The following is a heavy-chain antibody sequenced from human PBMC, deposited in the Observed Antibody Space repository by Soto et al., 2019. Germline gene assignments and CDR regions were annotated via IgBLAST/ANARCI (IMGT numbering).Heavy chain of an antibody. V-gene: IGHV1-2*02. D-gene: IGHD5-12*01. J-gene: IGHJ6*03. CDR1: GDSFNDYY. CDR3: ARERGGATATLDYYYFYMDV. Sequence: VQLAQSGAEVKKPGASVKVSCKTSGDSFNDYYIHWVRQAPGQGLEWMGWINPNGDATKYAEKCQGRVRVTRDTSIRTVDMELSSLRSDDTSVYYCARERGGATATLDYYYFYMDVWGKGTTVTVSS. CDR2: INPNGDAT.